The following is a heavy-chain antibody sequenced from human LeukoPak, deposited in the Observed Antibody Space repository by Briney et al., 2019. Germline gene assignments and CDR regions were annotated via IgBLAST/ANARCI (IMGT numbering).Heavy chain of an antibody. CDR3: ASGYDLPF. D-gene: IGHD5-12*01. CDR1: TFTFSNYE. CDR2: ISRSGSTI. J-gene: IGHJ4*02. Sequence: GGSLRLSCAASTFTFSNYEMNWVRQAPGKGLEWISYISRSGSTIYYADSVKGRFTISRDNAKNSLYLQMNSLRAEDTAVYYCASGYDLPFGGEGTLVTVPS. V-gene: IGHV3-48*03.